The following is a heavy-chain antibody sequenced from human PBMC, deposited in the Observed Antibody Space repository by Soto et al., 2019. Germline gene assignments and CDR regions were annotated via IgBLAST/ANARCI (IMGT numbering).Heavy chain of an antibody. Sequence: QVQLQQWGAGLLKPSETLSLTCAVYGRSFSNPYYSWSWIRQPPGKRLEWIGEVNHNGSTSYTPSLKSRVTISLDTSKNNFSLRLTSVTAADTAVYYCASLDSSGWDFEDWGQGTLVTVSS. J-gene: IGHJ4*02. V-gene: IGHV4-34*01. CDR2: VNHNGST. D-gene: IGHD6-19*01. CDR1: GRSFSNPYYS. CDR3: ASLDSSGWDFED.